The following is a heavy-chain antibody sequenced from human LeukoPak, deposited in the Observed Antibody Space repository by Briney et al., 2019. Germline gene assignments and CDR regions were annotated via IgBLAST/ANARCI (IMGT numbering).Heavy chain of an antibody. CDR2: IYYSGST. CDR3: ARDYDSSGHYQPVGY. J-gene: IGHJ4*02. V-gene: IGHV4-59*06. Sequence: SETLSLTCTVSGGSISSYYWSWIRQHPGKGLEWIGYIYYSGSTYYNPSLKGRVTISVDTSKNQFSLKLSSVTAADTAVYYCARDYDSSGHYQPVGYWGQGTLVTVSS. D-gene: IGHD3-22*01. CDR1: GGSISSYY.